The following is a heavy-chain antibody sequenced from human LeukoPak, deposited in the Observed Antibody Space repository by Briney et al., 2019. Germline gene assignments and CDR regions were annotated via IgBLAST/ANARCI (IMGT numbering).Heavy chain of an antibody. CDR3: ARGYCNGDSCYYNP. V-gene: IGHV3-7*04. Sequence: GGSLRLSCAASGFTFSSYWMSWVRQAPGKGLEWVANIKQDGSEKYYVDSVKGRFTISRDNAKNSLYLQMNSLRAEDTAVYYCARGYCNGDSCYYNPWGQGTLVTVSS. D-gene: IGHD2-15*01. CDR2: IKQDGSEK. CDR1: GFTFSSYW. J-gene: IGHJ5*02.